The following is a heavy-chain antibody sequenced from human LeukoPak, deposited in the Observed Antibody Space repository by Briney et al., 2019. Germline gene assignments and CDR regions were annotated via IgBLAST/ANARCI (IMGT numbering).Heavy chain of an antibody. CDR3: ARATRITIFSKAGQNWSDP. Sequence: PSETLSLTCAVYGGSFSGYYWSWIRQPPGKGLEWIGEINHSGSTNYNPSLKSRVTISVDTCKNRFSLKLSSVTAADTAVYYCARATRITIFSKAGQNWSDPWGQGTLVTVSS. J-gene: IGHJ5*02. CDR1: GGSFSGYY. D-gene: IGHD3-3*01. V-gene: IGHV4-34*01. CDR2: INHSGST.